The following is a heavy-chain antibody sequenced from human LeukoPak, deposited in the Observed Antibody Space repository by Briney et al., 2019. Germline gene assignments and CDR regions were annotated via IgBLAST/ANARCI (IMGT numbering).Heavy chain of an antibody. V-gene: IGHV3-74*01. D-gene: IGHD6-19*01. CDR1: GFTFSNYL. Sequence: GGSLRLSCAASGFTFSNYLMHWVRQAPGQGLVWVSRITGDGTHILYADSVKGRFTMSRDNAKNTLYLQMNSLRAGDTAVYYCAADRGGWSYWGQGTLVTVSS. CDR3: AADRGGWSY. CDR2: ITGDGTHI. J-gene: IGHJ4*02.